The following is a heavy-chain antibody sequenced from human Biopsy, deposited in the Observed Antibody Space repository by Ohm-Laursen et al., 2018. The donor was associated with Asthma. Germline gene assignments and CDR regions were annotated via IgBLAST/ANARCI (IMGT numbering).Heavy chain of an antibody. J-gene: IGHJ4*02. V-gene: IGHV4-59*01. CDR3: AGFCSGGNCPDH. D-gene: IGHD2-15*01. CDR1: GVSIRSYY. CDR2: IHYSGST. Sequence: SVTLSLTCTVSGVSIRSYYWTWIRPPPGKGLEWIGNIHYSGSTYSNPSLKSRVTISVDTSKKQISLRLSSVIAADTAVYYCAGFCSGGNCPDHWGQGTLVTVSS.